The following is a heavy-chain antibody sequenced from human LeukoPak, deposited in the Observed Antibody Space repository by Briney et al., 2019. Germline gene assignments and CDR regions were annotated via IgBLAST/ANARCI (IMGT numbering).Heavy chain of an antibody. Sequence: GGSLRLSCAASGFTFSSYAMSWVRQAPGKGLEWVSAISGSGGSTYYADSVKGRFTISRDNSKNTVYLQMNSLRAEDSAVYYCAKDTAQGYTYGTIEQDYWGKGTRVTVSS. V-gene: IGHV3-23*01. J-gene: IGHJ4*02. CDR3: AKDTAQGYTYGTIEQDY. CDR2: ISGSGGST. D-gene: IGHD5-18*01. CDR1: GFTFSSYA.